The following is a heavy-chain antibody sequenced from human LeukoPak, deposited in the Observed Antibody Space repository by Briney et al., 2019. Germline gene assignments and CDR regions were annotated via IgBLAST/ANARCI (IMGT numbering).Heavy chain of an antibody. CDR3: ARLGYSSGWYFRYYYMDV. D-gene: IGHD6-19*01. J-gene: IGHJ6*03. Sequence: ASVKVSCKASGYTFTSYGISWVRQAPGQGLEWMGWMNPNSGNTGYAQKFQGRVTMTRNTSISTAYMELSSLRSEDTAVYYCARLGYSSGWYFRYYYMDVWGKGTTVTISS. V-gene: IGHV1-8*02. CDR2: MNPNSGNT. CDR1: GYTFTSYG.